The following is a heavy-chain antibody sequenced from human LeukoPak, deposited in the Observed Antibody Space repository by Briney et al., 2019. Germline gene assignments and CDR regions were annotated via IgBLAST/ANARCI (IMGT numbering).Heavy chain of an antibody. CDR1: RFTFSSYA. D-gene: IGHD6-13*01. J-gene: IGHJ6*02. CDR2: ISYDGSNK. V-gene: IGHV3-30-3*01. CDR3: ARGGWQQLVGLNYYYYGMDV. Sequence: GGSLRLSCAASRFTFSSYAMHWVRQAPGKGLEWVAVISYDGSNKYYADSVKGRFTISRDNSKNTLYLQMNSLRAEDTAVYYCARGGWQQLVGLNYYYYGMDVWGQGTTVTVSS.